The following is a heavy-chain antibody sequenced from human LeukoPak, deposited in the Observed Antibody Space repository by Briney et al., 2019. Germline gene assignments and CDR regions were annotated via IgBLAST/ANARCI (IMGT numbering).Heavy chain of an antibody. Sequence: SETLSLTCTVSGGSISSYYWGWIRQPPGKGPEWIGTIYYSGSTYYNPSLKSRVTISVDTSKNQFSLKLSSVTAADTAVYYCARLALYCSGGSCYSGWFDPWGQGTLVTVSS. J-gene: IGHJ5*02. CDR1: GGSISSYY. CDR2: IYYSGST. D-gene: IGHD2-15*01. CDR3: ARLALYCSGGSCYSGWFDP. V-gene: IGHV4-39*01.